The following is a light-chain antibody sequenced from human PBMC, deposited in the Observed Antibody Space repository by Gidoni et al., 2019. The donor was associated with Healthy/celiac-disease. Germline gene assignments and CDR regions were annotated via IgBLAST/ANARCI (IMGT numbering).Light chain of an antibody. Sequence: DIVLPQSPATLSLSPGERATLSCRASQSVSSFLAWYQQKPGQAPRLLIYDASNRATGIPARFSGSGSGTDFTLISSSLEPEDFAVYYCQQRSNWHPKTFGQGTRLEIK. V-gene: IGKV3-11*01. CDR2: DAS. CDR1: QSVSSF. CDR3: QQRSNWHPKT. J-gene: IGKJ5*01.